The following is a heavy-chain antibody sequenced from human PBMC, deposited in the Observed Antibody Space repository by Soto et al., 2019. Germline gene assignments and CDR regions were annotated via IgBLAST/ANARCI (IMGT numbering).Heavy chain of an antibody. D-gene: IGHD2-15*01. J-gene: IGHJ4*02. CDR2: SSHSGST. V-gene: IGHV4-34*01. CDR1: GGSLSGYY. Sequence: SETLSLTCAVHGGSLSGYYWTWIRQPPGKGLEWIGESSHSGSTNYNPSLKSRVTVSVDTSKNQFSLNLSSVTAADTAVYYCARGFCSGGDCYLHFDYWGQGTLVTV. CDR3: ARGFCSGGDCYLHFDY.